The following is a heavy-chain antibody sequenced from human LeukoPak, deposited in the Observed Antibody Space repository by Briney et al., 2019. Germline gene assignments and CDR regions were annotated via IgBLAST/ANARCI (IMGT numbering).Heavy chain of an antibody. Sequence: SVKVSCKASGGTFSSYAISWVRQALGRGLEWMGGIIPIFGTANYAQKFLGRVTITADESTSTAYMELSSLRSEDTAVYYCARVTYDSSGYMWYYFDYWGQGTLATVSS. CDR2: IIPIFGTA. D-gene: IGHD3-22*01. CDR1: GGTFSSYA. J-gene: IGHJ4*02. CDR3: ARVTYDSSGYMWYYFDY. V-gene: IGHV1-69*13.